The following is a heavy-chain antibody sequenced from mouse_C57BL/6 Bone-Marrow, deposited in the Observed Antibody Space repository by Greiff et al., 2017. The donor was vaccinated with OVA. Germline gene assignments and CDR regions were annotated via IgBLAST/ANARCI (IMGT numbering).Heavy chain of an antibody. V-gene: IGHV1-55*01. CDR3: ARSGGGLGDD. CDR2: IYPGSGST. D-gene: IGHD2-4*01. CDR1: GYTFTSYW. Sequence: QVQLQQPGAELVKPGASVKMSCKASGYTFTSYWITWVKQRPGQGLEWIGDIYPGSGSTNYNEKFKSKATLTVDTSSSTAYMQLGSLTSEDSAVYYCARSGGGLGDDWGQGTTLTVSS. J-gene: IGHJ2*01.